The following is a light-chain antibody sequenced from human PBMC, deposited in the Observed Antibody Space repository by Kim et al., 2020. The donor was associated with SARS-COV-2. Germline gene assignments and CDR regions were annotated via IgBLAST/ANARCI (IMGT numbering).Light chain of an antibody. CDR3: QVWDSSTGGV. Sequence: VDMGQTARITCGGNNIGSKKVHWYPQKPGQAPVLVIYRDSNRPSGIPERFSGSNSGNTATLTISRAQAGDEADYYCQVWDSSTGGVFGGGTQLTVL. CDR1: NIGSKK. CDR2: RDS. V-gene: IGLV3-9*01. J-gene: IGLJ2*01.